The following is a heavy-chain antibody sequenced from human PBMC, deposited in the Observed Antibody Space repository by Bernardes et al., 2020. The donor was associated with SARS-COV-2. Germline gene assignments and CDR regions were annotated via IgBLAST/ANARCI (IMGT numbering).Heavy chain of an antibody. CDR3: AKGYFYSSGSYFH. CDR2: ISGTGSSA. V-gene: IGHV3-23*01. Sequence: GSLRLSYAASGFTFSSQAMSWVRQAPGKGLEWVSGISGTGSSADYADSVKGRFTVSRDESKSTLYLQLNSLRAEDTAVYYCAKGYFYSSGSYFHWGQGTLVTVSP. J-gene: IGHJ4*02. CDR1: GFTFSSQA. D-gene: IGHD3-10*01.